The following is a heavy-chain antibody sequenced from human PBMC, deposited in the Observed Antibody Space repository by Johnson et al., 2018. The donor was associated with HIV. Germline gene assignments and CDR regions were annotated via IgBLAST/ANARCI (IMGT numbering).Heavy chain of an antibody. J-gene: IGHJ3*02. V-gene: IGHV3-30-3*01. CDR2: ISYDGNNK. Sequence: QPLESGGGLLQPGRPPRLPCAPSRFTFSNYAMPSVRQAPRTVLQWLPVISYDGNNKYYADSVKGRFTISRDNSKNTLYLQMNSLRAEDTAVYYCARALTTDAFDIWGQGTMVTVSS. D-gene: IGHD4-17*01. CDR1: RFTFSNYA. CDR3: ARALTTDAFDI.